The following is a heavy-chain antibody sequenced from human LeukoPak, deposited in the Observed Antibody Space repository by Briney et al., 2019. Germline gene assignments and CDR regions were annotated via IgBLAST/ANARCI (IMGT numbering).Heavy chain of an antibody. V-gene: IGHV3-23*01. J-gene: IGHJ4*02. CDR2: IIGIGVST. CDR3: ARDQHSSSWYVVDY. Sequence: GGSLRLSCAASGFTFNSYAMNWVRQAPGRGLEWVSGIIGIGVSTSYAEPVKGPFTISRDNSKDPLYLQMSGLRADDTAVYYCARDQHSSSWYVVDYWGQGTLVTVSS. D-gene: IGHD6-13*01. CDR1: GFTFNSYA.